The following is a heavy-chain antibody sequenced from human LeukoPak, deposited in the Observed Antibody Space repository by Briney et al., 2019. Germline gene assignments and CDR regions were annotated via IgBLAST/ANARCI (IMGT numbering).Heavy chain of an antibody. J-gene: IGHJ3*02. CDR2: IDHSGST. D-gene: IGHD6-19*01. CDR1: GGSISSYY. CDR3: AMIAVAGRGHAFDI. V-gene: IGHV4-34*01. Sequence: PSETLSLTCTVSGGSISSYYWSWIRQPPGKGLEWIGEIDHSGSTNYNPSLKSRVTISVDTSKNQFSLKLSSVTAADTAVYYCAMIAVAGRGHAFDIWGQGTMVTISS.